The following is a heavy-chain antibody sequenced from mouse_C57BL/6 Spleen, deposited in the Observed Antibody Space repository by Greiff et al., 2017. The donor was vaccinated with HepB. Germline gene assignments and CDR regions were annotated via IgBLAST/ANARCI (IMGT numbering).Heavy chain of an antibody. CDR1: GFTFSDYY. J-gene: IGHJ1*03. D-gene: IGHD2-1*01. Sequence: DVKLVESEGGLVQPGSSMKLSCTASGFTFSDYYMAWVRQVPEKGLEWVANINYDGSSTYYLDSLKSRFIISRDNAKNILYLQMSSLKSEDTATYYCARDLYGNYRYWYFDVWGTGTTVTVSS. CDR2: INYDGSST. V-gene: IGHV5-16*01. CDR3: ARDLYGNYRYWYFDV.